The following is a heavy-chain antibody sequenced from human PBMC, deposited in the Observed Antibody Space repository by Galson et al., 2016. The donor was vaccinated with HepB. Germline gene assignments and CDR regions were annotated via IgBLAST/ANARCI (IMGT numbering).Heavy chain of an antibody. CDR1: GFTFSSYI. CDR2: ISANGGST. Sequence: LSLSCAGSGFTFSSYIMHWVRQAPGKGLEYVSGISANGGSTYYADSVKGRFTISRDNSKNTLYLQMSSLRTEDTAVYYCVKNPWGNDCWGQGTLVTVSS. CDR3: VKNPWGNDC. V-gene: IGHV3-64D*06. J-gene: IGHJ4*02. D-gene: IGHD7-27*01.